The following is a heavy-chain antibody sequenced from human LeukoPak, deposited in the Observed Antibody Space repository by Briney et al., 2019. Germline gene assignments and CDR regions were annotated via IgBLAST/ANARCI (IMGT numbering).Heavy chain of an antibody. CDR1: GGTFSSYA. J-gene: IGHJ4*02. V-gene: IGHV1-69*13. D-gene: IGHD6-13*01. CDR3: ARVGYSSSWHEGYFDY. Sequence: SVKVSCKASGGTFSSYAISWVRQAPGQGLEWMGGIIPIFGTANYAQKFQGRVTITADESTSTAYMELSSLRSEDTAVYYCARVGYSSSWHEGYFDYWGQGTLVTVSS. CDR2: IIPIFGTA.